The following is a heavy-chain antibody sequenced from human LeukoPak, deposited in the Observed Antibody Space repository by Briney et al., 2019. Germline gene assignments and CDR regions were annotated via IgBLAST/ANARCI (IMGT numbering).Heavy chain of an antibody. Sequence: ASVKVSCKASGYTFTGYYMHWVRQAPGQGLEWMGWINPNSGGTNYALKFQGRVTMTRDTSISTAYMELSRLRSDDTAVYYCARDQGGSYYGYWGQGTLVTVSS. CDR3: ARDQGGSYYGY. J-gene: IGHJ4*02. V-gene: IGHV1-2*02. CDR2: INPNSGGT. CDR1: GYTFTGYY. D-gene: IGHD1-26*01.